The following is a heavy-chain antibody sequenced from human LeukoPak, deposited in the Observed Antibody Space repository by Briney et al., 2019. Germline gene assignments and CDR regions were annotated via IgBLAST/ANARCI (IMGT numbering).Heavy chain of an antibody. J-gene: IGHJ4*02. CDR1: GFTFTTYS. Sequence: GGSLRLSCEASGFTFTTYSMTWVRQAPGKGLEWVSIISSGSSAIFSADALKGRFTISRDNSKNTLYLQMNSLRAEDTAVYYCAREVTMIGPFDYWGQGTLVTVSS. D-gene: IGHD3-22*01. CDR3: AREVTMIGPFDY. V-gene: IGHV3-21*01. CDR2: ISSGSSAI.